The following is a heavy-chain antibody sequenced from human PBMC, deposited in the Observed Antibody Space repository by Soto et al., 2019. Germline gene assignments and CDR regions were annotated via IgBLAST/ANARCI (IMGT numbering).Heavy chain of an antibody. V-gene: IGHV4-34*01. D-gene: IGHD3-10*01. J-gene: IGHJ4*02. CDR3: ARRTLSMIRGAFDF. CDR1: GVSFSGFR. Sequence: SETLSLTCAVSGVSFSGFRWSYIRQSPGKGLEWIGEIDHSGITFYNPSLESRVTISLDTSKSQFSLELNTVTAADSAVYYCARRTLSMIRGAFDFWGQGTLVTVSS. CDR2: IDHSGIT.